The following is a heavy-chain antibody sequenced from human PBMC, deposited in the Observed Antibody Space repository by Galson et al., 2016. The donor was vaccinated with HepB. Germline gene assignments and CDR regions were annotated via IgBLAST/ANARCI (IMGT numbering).Heavy chain of an antibody. J-gene: IGHJ4*02. V-gene: IGHV3-23*01. D-gene: IGHD6-19*01. Sequence: SLRLSCAAPGFTFRNYGMSWVRQAPGKGLEWVSAISGSGGSTYYADSVKGRFTISRDNSKNTLFLQMNSLTAEDTAVYYCARDRRGSGWYIDYWGQGTLVTVSS. CDR3: ARDRRGSGWYIDY. CDR2: ISGSGGST. CDR1: GFTFRNYG.